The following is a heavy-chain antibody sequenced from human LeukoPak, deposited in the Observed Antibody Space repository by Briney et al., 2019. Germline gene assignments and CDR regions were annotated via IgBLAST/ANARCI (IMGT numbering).Heavy chain of an antibody. CDR3: ARIENFDWLFDY. J-gene: IGHJ4*02. Sequence: SQTLSLTCTVSGGSISSGDYYWSCIRQPPGKGLEWIGYIYYSGSTYYNPSLKSRVTISVDTSKNQFSLKLSSVTAADTAVYYCARIENFDWLFDYWGQGTLVTVSS. CDR1: GGSISSGDYY. V-gene: IGHV4-30-4*01. D-gene: IGHD3-9*01. CDR2: IYYSGST.